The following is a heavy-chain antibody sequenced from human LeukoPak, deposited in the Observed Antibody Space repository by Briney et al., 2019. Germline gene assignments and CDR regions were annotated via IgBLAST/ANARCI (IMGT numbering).Heavy chain of an antibody. CDR2: IYYSGST. Sequence: PSETLSLTCAVYGGSFNDYYWGWIRQPPGKGLEWIGSIYYSGSTYYNPSLKSRVTISVDTSKNQFSLKLSSVTAADTAVYYCARRDYYDSSGYFDYWGQGTLVTVSS. D-gene: IGHD3-22*01. J-gene: IGHJ4*02. CDR3: ARRDYYDSSGYFDY. V-gene: IGHV4-39*01. CDR1: GGSFNDYY.